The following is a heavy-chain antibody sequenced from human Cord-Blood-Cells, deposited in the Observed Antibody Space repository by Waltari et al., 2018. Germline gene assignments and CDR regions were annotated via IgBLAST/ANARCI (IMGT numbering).Heavy chain of an antibody. Sequence: QVQLQESGPGLVKPSETLSLTCTVSGGSISSYYWSWIRQPPGKGLEWIGYIYYSGSTNDTPPLNSRVTIAVDTSKNQFSLKLSSVTAADTAVYYCARTSSSWYNWVDPWGQGTLVTVSS. CDR3: ARTSSSWYNWVDP. V-gene: IGHV4-59*01. CDR1: GGSISSYY. CDR2: IYYSGST. D-gene: IGHD6-13*01. J-gene: IGHJ5*02.